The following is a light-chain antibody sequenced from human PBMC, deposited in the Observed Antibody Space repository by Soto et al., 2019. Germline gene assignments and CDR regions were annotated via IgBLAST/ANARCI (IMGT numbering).Light chain of an antibody. V-gene: IGKV3-15*01. J-gene: IGKJ2*01. CDR3: QQYNNWPPLYT. CDR1: QNISSN. CDR2: EAS. Sequence: EIVMTQSPVTLSVSPGERVTLSCRASQNISSNLAWYQQKPGQAPRLLIYEASTTATGIPATFSGSGSATEFTLTISSLQSEDFAVYYCQQYNNWPPLYTFGQGTKLESK.